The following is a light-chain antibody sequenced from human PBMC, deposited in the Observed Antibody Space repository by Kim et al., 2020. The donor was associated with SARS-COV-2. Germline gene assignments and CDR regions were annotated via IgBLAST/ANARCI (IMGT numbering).Light chain of an antibody. J-gene: IGLJ2*01. Sequence: SPGQTSSITCSGDELGKKYVSWYQQRPGQSPVLVISQDNKRPSGIPDRFSGSNSGNRATLTISGTQAVDEADYYCQAWDGSTHVVFGGGTQLTVL. CDR2: QDN. CDR3: QAWDGSTHVV. CDR1: ELGKKY. V-gene: IGLV3-1*01.